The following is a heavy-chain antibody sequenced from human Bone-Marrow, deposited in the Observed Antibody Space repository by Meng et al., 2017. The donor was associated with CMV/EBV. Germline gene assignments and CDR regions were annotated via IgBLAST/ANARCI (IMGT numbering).Heavy chain of an antibody. CDR1: GFTFRSYW. CDR2: IKQDGSEK. Sequence: GESLKISCAASGFTFRSYWMTWVRQAPGKGLEWVANIKQDGSEKYYVDSVKGRFTISRDNAKNSLYLQMNSLRAEDTAVYYCARVGRGILTGYYLVNYGMDVWGQGTTVTVSS. CDR3: ARVGRGILTGYYLVNYGMDV. V-gene: IGHV3-7*01. D-gene: IGHD3-9*01. J-gene: IGHJ6*02.